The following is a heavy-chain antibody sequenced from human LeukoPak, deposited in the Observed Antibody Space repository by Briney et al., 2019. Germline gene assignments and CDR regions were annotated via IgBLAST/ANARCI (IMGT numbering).Heavy chain of an antibody. J-gene: IGHJ4*02. V-gene: IGHV4-38-2*02. D-gene: IGHD2-21*02. Sequence: SETLSLTCAVSNYSITSGYFWGWIRQPPGKGLEWIASIYHSGTTYYNPSLRNRVTLFVGTSKNQFSLKLTSLTAADTAVYYCARDGVFHDSDGYSFDYWGQGTLVPVSS. CDR3: ARDGVFHDSDGYSFDY. CDR1: NYSITSGYF. CDR2: IYHSGTT.